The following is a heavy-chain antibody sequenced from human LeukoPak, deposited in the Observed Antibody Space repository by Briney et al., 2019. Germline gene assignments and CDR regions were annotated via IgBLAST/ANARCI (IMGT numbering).Heavy chain of an antibody. CDR1: GFTFSSYE. Sequence: PGGSLRLSCAASGFTFSSYEMNWVRQAPGKGLEWVSYISSSGSTRYYADSVKGRFTISRDNAKNSLYLQMNSLRAEDTAVYYCARDGYDSSGYSNWFDPWGQGTLVTVSS. D-gene: IGHD3-22*01. V-gene: IGHV3-48*03. CDR2: ISSSGSTR. CDR3: ARDGYDSSGYSNWFDP. J-gene: IGHJ5*02.